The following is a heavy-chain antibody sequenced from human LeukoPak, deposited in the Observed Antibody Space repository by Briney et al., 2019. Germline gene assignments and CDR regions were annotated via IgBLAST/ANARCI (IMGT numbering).Heavy chain of an antibody. CDR2: INPSGGST. V-gene: IGHV1-46*01. CDR3: ARGGFITMIAGSYGMDV. Sequence: GASVKVSCKASGYTFTSYAMHWVRQAPGQGLEWMGIINPSGGSTSYAQKFQGRVTMTRDTSTSTVYMELSSLRSEDTAVYYCARGGFITMIAGSYGMDVWGQGTTVTVSS. D-gene: IGHD3-22*01. CDR1: GYTFTSYA. J-gene: IGHJ6*02.